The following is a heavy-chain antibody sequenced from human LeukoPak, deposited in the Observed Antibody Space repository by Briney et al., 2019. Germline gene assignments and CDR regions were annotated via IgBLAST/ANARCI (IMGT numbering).Heavy chain of an antibody. D-gene: IGHD2-15*01. Sequence: ASLKVSCTASGCTFSSYAISWVRQAPGQGLEWMGGISAYNGNTNYAQKLQGRVTMTTDTSTSTAYMELRSLRSDDTAVYYCARAGYCSGGSCFTFYYYYYYGMDVWGQGTTVTVSS. J-gene: IGHJ6*02. CDR2: ISAYNGNT. V-gene: IGHV1-18*01. CDR1: GCTFSSYA. CDR3: ARAGYCSGGSCFTFYYYYYYGMDV.